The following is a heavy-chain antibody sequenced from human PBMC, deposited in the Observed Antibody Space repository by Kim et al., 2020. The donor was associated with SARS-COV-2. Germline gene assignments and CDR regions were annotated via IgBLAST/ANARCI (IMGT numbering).Heavy chain of an antibody. CDR2: IYYSGIT. J-gene: IGHJ4*02. CDR3: ARQRDSCRNSFDY. D-gene: IGHD4-4*01. V-gene: IGHV4-39*01. CDR1: GDSISSSTHY. Sequence: SETLSLTCTVAGDSISSSTHYWAWIRQPPGEGLEWIGSIYYSGITGYNPSLKNRVTMSVDTSKNQFSLKVTSVTAADTAVYYCARQRDSCRNSFDYWAQG.